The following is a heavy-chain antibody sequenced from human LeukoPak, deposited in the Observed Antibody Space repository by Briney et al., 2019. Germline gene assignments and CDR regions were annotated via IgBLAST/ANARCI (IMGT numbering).Heavy chain of an antibody. J-gene: IGHJ5*02. V-gene: IGHV4-59*12. D-gene: IGHD4-17*01. CDR2: IYYSGGP. Sequence: SETLSLTCTVTGGSISGYYWNWIRQPPGKGLEWIGYIYYSGGPNYNPSLKSRVTISVDTSKNQFSLKLSSVTAADTAVYSCARGLTTVTTFNWFDPWGQGTLVAVSS. CDR1: GGSISGYY. CDR3: ARGLTTVTTFNWFDP.